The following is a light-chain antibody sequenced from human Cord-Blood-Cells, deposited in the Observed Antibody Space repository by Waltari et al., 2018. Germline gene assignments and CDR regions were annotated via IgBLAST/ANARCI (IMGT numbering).Light chain of an antibody. V-gene: IGKV4-1*01. CDR3: QQYYSTPT. J-gene: IGKJ4*01. CDR2: WAS. Sequence: DIVMTQSPDSLAVSLGERATIKFKSSQSVLYSSNNKNYLAWYQQKPGQPPKLLIYWASTRESGVPDRFSGSGSGTDFTLTISSLQAEDVAVYYCQQYYSTPTFGGGTKVEIK. CDR1: QSVLYSSNNKNY.